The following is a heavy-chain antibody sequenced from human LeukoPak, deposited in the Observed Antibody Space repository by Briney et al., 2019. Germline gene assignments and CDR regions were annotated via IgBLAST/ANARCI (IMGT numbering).Heavy chain of an antibody. CDR1: GGSFSGYY. V-gene: IGHV4-34*01. CDR3: ARVHRGYSGYEVFDY. J-gene: IGHJ4*02. Sequence: ASETLSLTCAVYGGSFSGYYRSWIRQPPGKGLEWIGEINHSGSTNYNPSLKSRVTISVDTSKNQFSLKLSSVTAADTAVYYCARVHRGYSGYEVFDYWGQGTLVTVSS. D-gene: IGHD5-12*01. CDR2: INHSGST.